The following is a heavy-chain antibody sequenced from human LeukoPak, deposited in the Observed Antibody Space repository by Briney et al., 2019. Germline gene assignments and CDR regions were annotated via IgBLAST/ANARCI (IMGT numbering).Heavy chain of an antibody. CDR3: AEDGLLTTRRTGYFDY. CDR2: ISGSGGST. Sequence: GGSLKLSCAASGFTFSSYPMSWVRQAPGKGLEWVSAISGSGGSTYYADSVKGRFTISRDNSKNTLYLQMNSLRAEDTAVYYCAEDGLLTTRRTGYFDYWGQGTLVTVSS. CDR1: GFTFSSYP. V-gene: IGHV3-23*01. D-gene: IGHD4-17*01. J-gene: IGHJ4*02.